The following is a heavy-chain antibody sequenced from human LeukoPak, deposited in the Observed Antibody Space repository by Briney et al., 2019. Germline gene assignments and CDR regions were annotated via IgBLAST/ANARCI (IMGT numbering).Heavy chain of an antibody. D-gene: IGHD3-3*01. CDR1: GGSFSGYY. J-gene: IGHJ4*02. CDR3: ARGGFLEWLQFDY. CDR2: INHSGST. Sequence: PSETLSLTCAVYGGSFSGYYWSWIRQPPGKGLEWIGEINHSGSTNYNPSLKSRVTISVDTSKNQFSLKLSSVTAADTAVYYCARGGFLEWLQFDYWGQGTLVTVSS. V-gene: IGHV4-34*01.